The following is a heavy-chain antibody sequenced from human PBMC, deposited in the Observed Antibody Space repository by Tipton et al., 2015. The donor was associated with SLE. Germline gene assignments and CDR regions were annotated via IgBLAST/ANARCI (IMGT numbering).Heavy chain of an antibody. D-gene: IGHD3-22*01. CDR2: ISSSSSYI. CDR3: ARDRLYYYDSTSEAFDI. V-gene: IGHV3-21*01. J-gene: IGHJ3*02. Sequence: SLRLSCAASGFTFSSYSMNWVRQAPGKGLEWVSSISSSSSYIYYADSVKGRFTISSDNAKNSLYLQMNSLRAEDTAVYYCARDRLYYYDSTSEAFDIWGQGTMVTVSS. CDR1: GFTFSSYS.